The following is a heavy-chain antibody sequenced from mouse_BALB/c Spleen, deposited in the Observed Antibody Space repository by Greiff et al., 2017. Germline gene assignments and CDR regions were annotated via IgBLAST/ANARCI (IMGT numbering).Heavy chain of an antibody. Sequence: DVKLVESGGGLVKPGGSLKLSCAASGFTFSDYYMYWVRQTPEKRLEWVATISDGGSYTYYPDSVKGRFTISRDNAKNNLYLQMSSLKSEDTAMYYCARDPYGNYVAWFAYWGQGTLVTVSA. CDR2: ISDGGSYT. CDR3: ARDPYGNYVAWFAY. CDR1: GFTFSDYY. V-gene: IGHV5-4*02. J-gene: IGHJ3*01. D-gene: IGHD2-1*01.